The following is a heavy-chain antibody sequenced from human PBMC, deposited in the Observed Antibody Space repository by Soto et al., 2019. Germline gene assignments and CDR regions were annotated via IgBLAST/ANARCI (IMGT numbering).Heavy chain of an antibody. D-gene: IGHD4-4*01. V-gene: IGHV3-48*01. CDR3: ATSYSNYVNLQH. CDR1: GFTFSSYS. Sequence: HPGGSLRLSCAASGFTFSSYSMNWVRQAPGKGLEWASYISSSSSTIYYADSVKGRFTISRDNAKNTLYLQMNSLRAEDTAVYYCATSYSNYVNLQHWGKGTLVTVYS. CDR2: ISSSSSTI. J-gene: IGHJ1*01.